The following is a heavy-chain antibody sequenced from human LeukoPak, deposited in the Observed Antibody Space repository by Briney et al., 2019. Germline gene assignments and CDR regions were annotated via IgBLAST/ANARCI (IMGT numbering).Heavy chain of an antibody. CDR1: GFTFSSYA. J-gene: IGHJ4*02. CDR2: ISYDGSNK. D-gene: IGHD3-22*01. V-gene: IGHV3-30*04. Sequence: GGSLRLSCAASGFTFSSYAMHWVRQAPGKGLEWVAVISYDGSNKYYADSVEGRFTISRDNSKNTLYLQMNSLRAEDTAVYYCARDSYYYDSSGYRLDYWGQGTLVTVSS. CDR3: ARDSYYYDSSGYRLDY.